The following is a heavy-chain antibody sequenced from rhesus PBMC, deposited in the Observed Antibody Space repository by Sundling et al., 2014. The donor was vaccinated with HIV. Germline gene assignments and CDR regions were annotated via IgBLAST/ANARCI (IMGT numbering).Heavy chain of an antibody. CDR2: IGGSSGNT. Sequence: QVQLQESGPGLVKPSETLSLTCAVSGGSLSASYWNWIRQPPGKGLEWIGYIGGSSGNTYYKPSLKSRVTISTDTSKNQFSLKLTSVTAADTAVYYCTRDLNTRFDYWGQGVLVTVSS. CDR1: GGSLSASY. CDR3: TRDLNTRFDY. J-gene: IGHJ4*01. V-gene: IGHV4-165*01. D-gene: IGHD4-23*01.